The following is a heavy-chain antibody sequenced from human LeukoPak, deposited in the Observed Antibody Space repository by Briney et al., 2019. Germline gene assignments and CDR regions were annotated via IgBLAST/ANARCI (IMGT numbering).Heavy chain of an antibody. CDR2: MNTDGSST. V-gene: IGHV3-74*03. J-gene: IGHJ6*04. CDR3: AREHYDILSRRGMDV. D-gene: IGHD3-9*01. Sequence: GGSLRLSCAVSGFTLSAYWMHWVRQAPGKGLVWVSRMNTDGSSTLYADSVNGRFTISRDNAKNTLYLQMNSLRVEDTAVYYCAREHYDILSRRGMDVWGKGTTVTVSS. CDR1: GFTLSAYW.